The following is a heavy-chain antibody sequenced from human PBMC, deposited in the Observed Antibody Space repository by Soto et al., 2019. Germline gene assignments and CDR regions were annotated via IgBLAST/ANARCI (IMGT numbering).Heavy chain of an antibody. CDR2: IWYDGSIK. CDR3: ARATSGSFDALDR. J-gene: IGHJ3*02. V-gene: IGHV3-33*01. D-gene: IGHD1-26*01. CDR1: GFTFGIYG. Sequence: QVQLVESGGGVVQPGRSLRLSCAASGFTFGIYGMHWVRQAPGKGLEWVAVIWYDGSIKYHADSVKGRFTISRDNSKNTVYLQMNSLRDEDTAVYYWARATSGSFDALDRWGQGTMVTVSS.